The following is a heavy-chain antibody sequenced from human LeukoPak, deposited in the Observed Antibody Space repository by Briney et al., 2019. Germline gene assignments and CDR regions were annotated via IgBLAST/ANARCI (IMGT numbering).Heavy chain of an antibody. CDR2: ITSDGKT. Sequence: GGSLRLSCEASGFTFSRYWMHWVRQAPGKGLVWVSRITSDGKTNYADSVKGRFTISRDNAKTTVSLQMDSLRAEDTGVYYCARAPSEVGGYYPEYFRHWGQGTLVTVSS. CDR3: ARAPSEVGGYYPEYFRH. J-gene: IGHJ1*01. V-gene: IGHV3-74*01. CDR1: GFTFSRYW. D-gene: IGHD3-22*01.